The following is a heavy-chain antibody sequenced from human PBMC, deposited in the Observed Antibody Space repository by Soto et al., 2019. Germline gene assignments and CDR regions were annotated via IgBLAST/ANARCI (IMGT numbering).Heavy chain of an antibody. D-gene: IGHD5-18*01. CDR3: AKEMDTIYFQD. Sequence: EVQLVESGGVVVQPGGSLRLSCAASGFRFNGYSMHWVRQAPGKGLEWVSLVNWDGSRTHYADSVKGRFTVSRDNRKNSLYLEMNSLRTEDTALYYCAKEMDTIYFQDWGQGTLVTVSS. J-gene: IGHJ1*01. V-gene: IGHV3-43*01. CDR2: VNWDGSRT. CDR1: GFRFNGYS.